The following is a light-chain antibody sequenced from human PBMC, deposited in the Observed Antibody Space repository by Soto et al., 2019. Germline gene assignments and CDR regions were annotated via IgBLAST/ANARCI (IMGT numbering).Light chain of an antibody. Sequence: QSVLTQPPSASGTPGQRVTISCSGSSSNIGSNTVNWYQQLPGTAPKLLIYSNSQRPSGVPDRFSGSKSGTSASLAISGLQSEDEADYYCAAWDDGLNGYVFGTGTKVAV. CDR1: SSNIGSNT. CDR2: SNS. J-gene: IGLJ1*01. V-gene: IGLV1-44*01. CDR3: AAWDDGLNGYV.